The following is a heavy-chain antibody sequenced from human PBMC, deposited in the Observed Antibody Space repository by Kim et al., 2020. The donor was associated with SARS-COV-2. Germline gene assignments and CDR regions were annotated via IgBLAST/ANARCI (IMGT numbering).Heavy chain of an antibody. CDR1: VYTFSSYS. CDR3: AKLILSSGDYFAY. D-gene: IGHD2-15*01. CDR2: INTGGGTT. Sequence: GGSLRLSCAASVYTFSSYSLNWVRQAPGKGLEWVATINTGGGTTNYADSVKGRFTISRDNSKNTLYLQMNSLRAEDTAVYDCAKLILSSGDYFAYWGQGTLVTVSS. J-gene: IGHJ4*02. V-gene: IGHV3-23*01.